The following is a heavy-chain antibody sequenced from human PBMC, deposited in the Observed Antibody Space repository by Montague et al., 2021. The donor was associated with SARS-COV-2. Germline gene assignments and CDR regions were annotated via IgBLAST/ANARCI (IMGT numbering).Heavy chain of an antibody. CDR1: GGSISSSSYY. J-gene: IGHJ4*02. CDR2: ICYRGST. CDR3: ATQEDPSGWIPGPFDF. D-gene: IGHD6-19*01. V-gene: IGHV4-39*01. Sequence: SETLSLTCTVSGGSISSSSYYWAWIRQSPGKGLEWIGSICYRGSTYYNPSLKSRVIISVDTSKNQLSLKLSSVTAADTAVYYCATQEDPSGWIPGPFDFWGQGTLLTVSS.